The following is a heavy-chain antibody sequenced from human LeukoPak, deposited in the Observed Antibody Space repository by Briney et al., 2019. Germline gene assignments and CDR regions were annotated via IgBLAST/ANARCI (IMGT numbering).Heavy chain of an antibody. CDR1: GFTFSSYS. D-gene: IGHD3-10*01. CDR3: AKDPGGYYERYYMDV. J-gene: IGHJ6*03. Sequence: PGGSLRLSCAASGFTFSSYSMNWVRQAPGKGLEWVSYISSSSSTIYYADSVKGRFTISRDNSKNTLYLQMNSLRAEDTAVYYCAKDPGGYYERYYMDVWGKGTTVTVSS. CDR2: ISSSSSTI. V-gene: IGHV3-48*01.